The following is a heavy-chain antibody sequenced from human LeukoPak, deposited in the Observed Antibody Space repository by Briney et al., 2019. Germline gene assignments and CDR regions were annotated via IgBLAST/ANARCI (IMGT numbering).Heavy chain of an antibody. J-gene: IGHJ5*02. D-gene: IGHD3-10*01. CDR2: IYHSEST. Sequence: PGGSLRLSCAASGFTFRTSGMNWVRQPPGKGLEWIGEIYHSESTYYNPPLKSRVTISEDTSKNQFSLKLRSVTAADTAVYYCARGPRFGELLWHWFDPWGQGTLVTVSS. CDR1: GFTFRTSGM. V-gene: IGHV4-4*02. CDR3: ARGPRFGELLWHWFDP.